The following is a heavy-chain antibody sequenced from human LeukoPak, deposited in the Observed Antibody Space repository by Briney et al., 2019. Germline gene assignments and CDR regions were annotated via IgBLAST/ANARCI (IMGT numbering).Heavy chain of an antibody. J-gene: IGHJ4*02. D-gene: IGHD3-10*01. CDR3: TRRDARGVDY. CDR1: GFTFSGSA. CDR2: IRSKANSYAT. Sequence: GGSLRLSCAASGFTFSGSAMHWVRQASGEGLEWVGRIRSKANSYATAYAASVKGRFTISRDDSKNTAYLQMNSLKTADTAVYDCTRRDARGVDYWGQGTLVTVSS. V-gene: IGHV3-73*01.